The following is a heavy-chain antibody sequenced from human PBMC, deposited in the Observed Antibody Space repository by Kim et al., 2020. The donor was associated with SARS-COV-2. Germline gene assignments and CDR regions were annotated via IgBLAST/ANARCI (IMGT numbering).Heavy chain of an antibody. CDR2: INPSGGST. Sequence: ASVKVSCKASGYTFTSYYMHWVRQAPGQGLEWMGIINPSGGSTSYAQKFQGRVTMTRDTSTSTVYMELSSLRSEDTAVYYCARERDTAMAKSYFDYWGQGTLVTVSS. J-gene: IGHJ4*02. D-gene: IGHD5-18*01. CDR1: GYTFTSYY. V-gene: IGHV1-46*01. CDR3: ARERDTAMAKSYFDY.